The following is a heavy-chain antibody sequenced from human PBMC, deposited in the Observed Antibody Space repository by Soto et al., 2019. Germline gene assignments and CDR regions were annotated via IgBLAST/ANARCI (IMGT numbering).Heavy chain of an antibody. V-gene: IGHV1-8*01. CDR1: GYPFSAFD. CDR3: VRQPGGVATPGDDY. Sequence: QVQLVQSGAEVKKPGASVKVSCEASGYPFSAFDINWVRQAGGQGLEWMGWMNPDSGDTACAQRFQDRITMTRSTSISTAYMDLSRLTSDDTAVYFCVRQPGGVATPGDDYWGQGTLVTVSS. D-gene: IGHD2-15*01. CDR2: MNPDSGDT. J-gene: IGHJ4*02.